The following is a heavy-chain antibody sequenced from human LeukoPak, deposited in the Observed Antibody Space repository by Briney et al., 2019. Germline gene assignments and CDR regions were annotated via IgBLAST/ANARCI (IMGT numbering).Heavy chain of an antibody. CDR3: ATSLILNAFDI. V-gene: IGHV3-48*03. CDR1: GFTFSSSE. J-gene: IGHJ3*02. Sequence: PGGSLRLSCAASGFTFSSSEMNWVRQAPGKGLEWVSCISGRGSTIYSADSVKGRFTISRDNARNSLYLQMNSLRAEDTAVYYCATSLILNAFDIWGQGTMVTVSS. CDR2: ISGRGSTI. D-gene: IGHD2-8*01.